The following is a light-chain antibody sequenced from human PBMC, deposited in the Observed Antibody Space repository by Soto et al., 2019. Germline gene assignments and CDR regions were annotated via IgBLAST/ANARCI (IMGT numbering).Light chain of an antibody. CDR3: ATWDSRLIAGL. J-gene: IGLJ2*01. V-gene: IGLV1-51*01. CDR1: NSNIGNNY. Sequence: QSVLTQPPSVSAAPGQKVTISCSGSNSNIGNNYVSWYQHLPGTAPKLLIYDDNKRPSGIPDRFSGTKSGTSATLGISGLQTGDEADYYCATWDSRLIAGLFGGGTKVTVL. CDR2: DDN.